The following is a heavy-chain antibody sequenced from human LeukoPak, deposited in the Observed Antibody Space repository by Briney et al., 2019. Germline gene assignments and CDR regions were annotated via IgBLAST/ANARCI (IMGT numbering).Heavy chain of an antibody. V-gene: IGHV4-4*09. Sequence: SETLSLTCTVSGGSINSYYWSWIRQPPGKELEWIGYIYTSGSPNYNPSLKSRVTISVDTSKNQFSLKLSSVTAADTAVYYCARALRGSSGWSIFDYWGQGTLVTVSS. D-gene: IGHD6-19*01. CDR1: GGSINSYY. J-gene: IGHJ4*02. CDR2: IYTSGSP. CDR3: ARALRGSSGWSIFDY.